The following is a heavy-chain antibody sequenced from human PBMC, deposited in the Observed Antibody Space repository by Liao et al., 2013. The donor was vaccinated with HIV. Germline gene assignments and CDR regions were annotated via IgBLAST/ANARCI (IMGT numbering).Heavy chain of an antibody. J-gene: IGHJ3*02. CDR3: AREGGSSGYYYDAFVY. V-gene: IGHV4-4*07. Sequence: QVQLQESGPGVVKTSQTLSVTCSVSGGSIGSYHWSWIRQPAGKGLEWIGRIPTGGSATYNPALKTRLTLSVDTPNNRLSLHLNSVTAADTAVYYCAREGGSSGYYYDAFVYLGPRDNGHRLF. CDR2: IPTGGSA. CDR1: GGSIGSYH. D-gene: IGHD3-22*01.